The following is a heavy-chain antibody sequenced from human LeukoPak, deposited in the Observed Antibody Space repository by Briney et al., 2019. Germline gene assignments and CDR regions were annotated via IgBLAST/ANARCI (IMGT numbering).Heavy chain of an antibody. V-gene: IGHV3-21*01. CDR1: GFTFSSYN. J-gene: IGHJ4*02. Sequence: PGGSLRLSCAASGFTFSSYNMNWVRQAPGKGLEWVSSISGSSSFISSADSMQGRFTISRDNAMNSLYLQMNSLRAEDTAVYYCARDGLQAYYDSSGFFDYWGQGTLVTVSS. D-gene: IGHD3-22*01. CDR2: ISGSSSFI. CDR3: ARDGLQAYYDSSGFFDY.